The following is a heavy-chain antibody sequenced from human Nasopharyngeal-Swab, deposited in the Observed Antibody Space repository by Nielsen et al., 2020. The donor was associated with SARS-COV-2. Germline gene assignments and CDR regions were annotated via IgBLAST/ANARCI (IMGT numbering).Heavy chain of an antibody. CDR3: ASGRGYSSSSDAFDI. D-gene: IGHD6-6*01. Sequence: GESLKISCAASGFTFSSYNMNWVRQAPGKGLEWVSSISSSSSYIYYADSVKGRFTISRDSAKNSLYLQMNSLRAEDTAVYYCASGRGYSSSSDAFDIWGQGTMVTVSS. CDR2: ISSSSSYI. CDR1: GFTFSSYN. V-gene: IGHV3-21*01. J-gene: IGHJ3*02.